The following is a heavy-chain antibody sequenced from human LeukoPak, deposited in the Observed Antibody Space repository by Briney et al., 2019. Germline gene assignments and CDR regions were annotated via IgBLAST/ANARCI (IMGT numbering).Heavy chain of an antibody. V-gene: IGHV4-39*01. Sequence: PSETLSLSCTVSGGSTDSSSYYRGWIRQAPGKGLEWIGSIHYSGTTYYNPSLKSRVTISIGASSKQFSLKLSSVNAADTAVYYCARHSSRLRHFDFWGQGTLVTVSS. J-gene: IGHJ4*02. CDR2: IHYSGTT. D-gene: IGHD4-17*01. CDR1: GGSTDSSSYY. CDR3: ARHSSRLRHFDF.